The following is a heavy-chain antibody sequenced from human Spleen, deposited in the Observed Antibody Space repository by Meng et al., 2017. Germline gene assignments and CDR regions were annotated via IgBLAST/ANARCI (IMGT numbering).Heavy chain of an antibody. CDR2: IESQADGGTT. Sequence: GGSLRLSCTASGFTFSNAWMNWVRQAPGEGLEWVGHIESQADGGTTDYAAPVKGRFTISRDDSKNTLYLQMNSLKTEDTAVYYCATDRSMLRGVIDYWGQGTLVTVSS. J-gene: IGHJ4*02. CDR1: GFTFSNAW. D-gene: IGHD3-10*01. V-gene: IGHV3-15*04. CDR3: ATDRSMLRGVIDY.